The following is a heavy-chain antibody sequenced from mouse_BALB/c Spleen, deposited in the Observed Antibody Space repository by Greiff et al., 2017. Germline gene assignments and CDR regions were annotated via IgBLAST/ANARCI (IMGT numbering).Heavy chain of an antibody. J-gene: IGHJ3*01. CDR2: IDPANGNT. V-gene: IGHV14-3*02. CDR1: GFNIKDTY. CDR3: ASGDSSGYVGFAY. D-gene: IGHD3-2*01. Sequence: VQLKQSGAELVKPGASVKLSCTASGFNIKDTYMHWVKQRPEQGLEWIGRIDPANGNTKYDPKFQGKATITADTSSNTAYLQLSSLTSEDTAVYYCASGDSSGYVGFAYWGQGTLVTVSA.